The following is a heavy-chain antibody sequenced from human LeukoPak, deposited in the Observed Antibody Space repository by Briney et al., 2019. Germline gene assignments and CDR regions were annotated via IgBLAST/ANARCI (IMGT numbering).Heavy chain of an antibody. J-gene: IGHJ3*02. CDR2: IYYSGST. CDR3: ARAAGASDAFDI. V-gene: IGHV4-31*03. Sequence: SETLSLTCTVSGGYISSGGYYWSWIRQHPGKGLEWIGYIYYSGSTYYNPSLKSRVTISVDTSKNQFSLKLSSVTAADTAVYYCARAAGASDAFDIWGQGTMVTVSS. CDR1: GGYISSGGYY. D-gene: IGHD1-26*01.